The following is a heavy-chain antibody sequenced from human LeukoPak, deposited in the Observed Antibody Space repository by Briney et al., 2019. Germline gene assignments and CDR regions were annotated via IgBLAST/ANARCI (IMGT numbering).Heavy chain of an antibody. J-gene: IGHJ4*02. CDR1: GYTFTGYY. Sequence: ASVKVSCKASGYTFTGYYMHWVRQAPGQGLEWMGWINPNSGGTNYAQKFQGRVTMTRDTSISTAYMELSRLRSDDTAVYYCARDHTVVVPAAVDYWGQGTLVTVSS. V-gene: IGHV1-2*02. CDR2: INPNSGGT. D-gene: IGHD2-2*01. CDR3: ARDHTVVVPAAVDY.